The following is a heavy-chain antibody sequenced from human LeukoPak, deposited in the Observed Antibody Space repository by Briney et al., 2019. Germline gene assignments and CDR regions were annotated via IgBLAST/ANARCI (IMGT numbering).Heavy chain of an antibody. J-gene: IGHJ4*02. CDR1: GGSVSSGIYY. V-gene: IGHV4-61*01. CDR2: IYYSGST. Sequence: PSETLSLTCTVSGGSVSSGIYYWSWIRQPPGKGLEWIGYIYYSGSTNYNPSLKSRVTISVDTSKNQFSLKLSSVTAADTAVYYCARGGSTSCLDYWGQGTLVTVSS. CDR3: ARGGSTSCLDY. D-gene: IGHD2-2*01.